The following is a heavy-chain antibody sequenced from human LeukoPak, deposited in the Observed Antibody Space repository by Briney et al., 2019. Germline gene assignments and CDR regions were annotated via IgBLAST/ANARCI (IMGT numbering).Heavy chain of an antibody. CDR1: GGSFSGYY. V-gene: IGHV4-34*01. J-gene: IGHJ4*02. Sequence: SETLSLTCAVYGGSFSGYYWSWIRQPPGKGLEWIGEINHSGSTNYNPSLKSRVTISVDTSKNQFSLKLSSVTAADTAVYYCARGSLAARPGWDYWGQGTLVTVSS. CDR2: INHSGST. D-gene: IGHD6-6*01. CDR3: ARGSLAARPGWDY.